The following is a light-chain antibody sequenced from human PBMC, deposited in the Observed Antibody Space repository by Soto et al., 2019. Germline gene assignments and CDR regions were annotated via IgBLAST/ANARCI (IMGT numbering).Light chain of an antibody. CDR3: ETWDSNTHVV. CDR2: LETSGSY. CDR1: SGHPTYL. J-gene: IGLJ2*01. Sequence: QSVLTKSSSASASMGSSVKLTCTLSSGHPTYLLAWQQQQQGQAPRYLRKLETSGSYNKGSGVPDRFSGSSSGADRCLTISYPQFEYEADYYFETWDSNTHVVFGGGTKPTVL. V-gene: IGLV4-60*02.